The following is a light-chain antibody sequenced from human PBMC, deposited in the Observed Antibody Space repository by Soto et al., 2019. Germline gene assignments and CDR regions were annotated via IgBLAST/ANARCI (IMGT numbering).Light chain of an antibody. CDR2: GNS. CDR3: PSYDSSLSGWV. J-gene: IGLJ3*02. CDR1: SSNIGAGYD. V-gene: IGLV1-40*01. Sequence: QSVLTQPPSGSGAPGQRVTISCTGSSSNIGAGYDVHWYQQLPGTAPKLLIYGNSNRPSGVPDRFSGSKSGTSASLAITGLQAEDEADYYCPSYDSSLSGWVFGGGTKVTVL.